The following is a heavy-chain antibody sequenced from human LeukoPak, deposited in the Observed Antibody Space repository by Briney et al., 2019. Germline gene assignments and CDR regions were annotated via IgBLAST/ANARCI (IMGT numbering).Heavy chain of an antibody. CDR1: GGSFSGYY. V-gene: IGHV4-34*01. J-gene: IGHJ6*03. Sequence: TSETLSLTCAVYGGSFSGYYWSWIRQPPGKGLEWIGEINHSGSTNYNPSLKSRVTILVDTSKNQFSLKLSSVTAADTAVYYCARVLTIFGVVRAYYYYYMDVWGKGTTVTVSS. CDR2: INHSGST. CDR3: ARVLTIFGVVRAYYYYYMDV. D-gene: IGHD3-3*01.